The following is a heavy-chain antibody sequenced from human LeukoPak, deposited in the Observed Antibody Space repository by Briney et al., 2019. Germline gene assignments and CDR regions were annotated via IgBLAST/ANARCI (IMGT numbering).Heavy chain of an antibody. D-gene: IGHD3-22*01. Sequence: SQTLSLTCTVSGGSISSASYYWSWIRQPAGKGLEYIGRIYSSGSTNYNPSLKSRITISVAASKKQFSLKLSSVTAADTAVYYCARGGTMIVEASDIWGQGTMVTVSS. J-gene: IGHJ3*02. CDR1: GGSISSASYY. CDR2: IYSSGST. V-gene: IGHV4-61*02. CDR3: ARGGTMIVEASDI.